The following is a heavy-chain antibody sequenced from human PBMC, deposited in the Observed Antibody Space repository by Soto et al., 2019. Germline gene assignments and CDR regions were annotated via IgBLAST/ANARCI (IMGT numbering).Heavy chain of an antibody. CDR1: GGSISSGGYY. J-gene: IGHJ6*02. Sequence: SETLSLTCTVSGGSISSGGYYWSWIRQHPGKGLEWIGYIYYSGSTYYNPSLKSRVTISVDTSKNQFSLKLSSVTAADTAVYYCARYGSGSYRNYYYYGMDVWGQGTTVTVSS. D-gene: IGHD3-10*01. V-gene: IGHV4-31*03. CDR3: ARYGSGSYRNYYYYGMDV. CDR2: IYYSGST.